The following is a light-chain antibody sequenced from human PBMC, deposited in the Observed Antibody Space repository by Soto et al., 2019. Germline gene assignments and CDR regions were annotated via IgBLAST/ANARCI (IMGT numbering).Light chain of an antibody. Sequence: QSVLTQPASVSGSPGQSITISCTGTSSDVGGYNYVSWYQHHPGKAPKLLIYDVSNRPSGVSNRFSGSKSYNTASLTISGLQPEDEADYYCSSYTTSNTRQIVFGTGTKVTVL. V-gene: IGLV2-14*03. J-gene: IGLJ1*01. CDR2: DVS. CDR1: SSDVGGYNY. CDR3: SSYTTSNTRQIV.